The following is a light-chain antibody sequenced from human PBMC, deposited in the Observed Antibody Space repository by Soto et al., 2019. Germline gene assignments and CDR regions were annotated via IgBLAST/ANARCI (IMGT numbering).Light chain of an antibody. CDR3: CSYSTINSPVV. CDR2: AVS. Sequence: QSALTQPRSVSGSPGQSVTISCTGTSSDVGGYNYVSWYQQHPGKAPKLIIYAVSGRPSGVPDRFSGSKSGNTASLTISGLQADDEADYYCCSYSTINSPVVFGGGTKLTVL. J-gene: IGLJ2*01. CDR1: SSDVGGYNY. V-gene: IGLV2-11*01.